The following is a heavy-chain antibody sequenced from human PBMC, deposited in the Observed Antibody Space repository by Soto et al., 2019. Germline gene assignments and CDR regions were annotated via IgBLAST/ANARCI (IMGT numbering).Heavy chain of an antibody. CDR2: IYYSGST. J-gene: IGHJ1*01. Sequence: SEPLSLTITVSGGSISSSSYYWGWIRQPPGKGLEWIGSIYYSGSTYYNPSLKSRVTISVDTSKNQFSLKLSSVTAADTAVYYCAIQLSSYKLREFFYDWGQRTLVTVSS. CDR3: AIQLSSYKLREFFYD. V-gene: IGHV4-39*01. CDR1: GGSISSSSYY. D-gene: IGHD3-10*01.